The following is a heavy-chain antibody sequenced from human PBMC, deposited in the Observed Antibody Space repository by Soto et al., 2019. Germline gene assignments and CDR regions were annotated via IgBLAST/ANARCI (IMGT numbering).Heavy chain of an antibody. CDR3: ARSDYWTGQPRFGP. V-gene: IGHV5-51*01. Sequence: GESLKISCKGPGYSFPMYWIGWVRQMPGKGLEWMGVIYPGDSDTRYSPSFQGQVSISADNSISTAYLQWSSLRASDTATYYCARSDYWTGQPRFGPWGQGTLVTVSS. D-gene: IGHD3-3*01. CDR1: GYSFPMYW. CDR2: IYPGDSDT. J-gene: IGHJ5*02.